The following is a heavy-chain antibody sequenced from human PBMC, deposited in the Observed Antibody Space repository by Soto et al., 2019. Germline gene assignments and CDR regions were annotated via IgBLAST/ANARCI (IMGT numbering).Heavy chain of an antibody. CDR1: GYTFTSYA. V-gene: IGHV1-3*01. CDR3: AASYYYYYGMDV. J-gene: IGHJ6*02. Sequence: ASVKVSCKASGYTFTSYAMHWVRQAPGQRLEWMGWINAGNGNTKYSQKFQGRVTITRDTSASTAYMELSSLRSEDTAVYYCAASYYYYYGMDVRGQGTTVTVSS. CDR2: INAGNGNT.